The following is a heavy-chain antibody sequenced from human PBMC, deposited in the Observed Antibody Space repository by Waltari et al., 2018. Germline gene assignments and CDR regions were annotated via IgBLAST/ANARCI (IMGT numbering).Heavy chain of an antibody. Sequence: EVQLLESGGDLVQPGGSLRLSCAASGFRFSHYPMAWVRQAPGKGLEWVSTMTADGRSRNDADSVKGRFTISRDNSQNTLDLQMNTLRAEDTAVYFCAKADFGDPFWYFDLWGRGTLVTV. CDR3: AKADFGDPFWYFDL. V-gene: IGHV3-23*01. CDR2: MTADGRSR. J-gene: IGHJ2*01. D-gene: IGHD4-17*01. CDR1: GFRFSHYP.